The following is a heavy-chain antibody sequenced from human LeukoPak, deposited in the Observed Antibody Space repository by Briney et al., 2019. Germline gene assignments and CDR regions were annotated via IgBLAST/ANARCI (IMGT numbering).Heavy chain of an antibody. V-gene: IGHV4-4*07. Sequence: SETLSLTCTVSGGSISSYYWSWIRQAAGKGLEWIGRIYTSGSTNYNPSLKSRVTMSVDTSKNQFSLKLSSVTAAGTAVYYCARMDNLSTGWPFDYWGPGTLVTVSS. D-gene: IGHD6-19*01. CDR1: GGSISSYY. CDR2: IYTSGST. CDR3: ARMDNLSTGWPFDY. J-gene: IGHJ4*02.